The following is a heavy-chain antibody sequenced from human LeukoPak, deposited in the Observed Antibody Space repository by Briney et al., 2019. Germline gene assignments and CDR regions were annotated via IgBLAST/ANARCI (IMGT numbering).Heavy chain of an antibody. Sequence: SQTLSLTCTVSGGSISSGSYYWGWIRQPAGKGLEWIVRIYTSGSTNYSPSLKSRFTMSVDTSKNQFSLKLSSVTAADTAVYYCARYRGYCGIPRRDAFDIWGQGTMVTVSS. V-gene: IGHV4-61*02. CDR3: ARYRGYCGIPRRDAFDI. J-gene: IGHJ3*02. CDR1: GGSISSGSYY. D-gene: IGHD4-23*01. CDR2: IYTSGST.